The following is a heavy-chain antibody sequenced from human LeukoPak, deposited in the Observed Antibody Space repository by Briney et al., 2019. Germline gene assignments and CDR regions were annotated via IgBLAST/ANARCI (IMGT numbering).Heavy chain of an antibody. J-gene: IGHJ3*02. CDR1: GGSISSGGYY. CDR3: ARDYVGRMGPNAFDI. D-gene: IGHD1-26*01. Sequence: SETLSLTCTVSGGSISSGGYYWSWIRQPPGKGLEWIGYIYHSGSTYYNPSLKSRVTISVDRSKNQFSLKLSSVTAADTAVYYCARDYVGRMGPNAFDIWGQGTMVTVSS. V-gene: IGHV4-30-2*01. CDR2: IYHSGST.